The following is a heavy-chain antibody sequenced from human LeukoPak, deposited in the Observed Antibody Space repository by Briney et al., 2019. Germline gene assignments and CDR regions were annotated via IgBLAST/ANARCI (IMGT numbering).Heavy chain of an antibody. Sequence: GGSLRLSCAASGFTFSNGMHWVRQAPGKALEWVALKSFDGSKKFYADSVKGRFTISRDNSKNTLYLQMNSLIPDDTAVFSCAKGRQEWWTFDALDIWGQGTMVTVSS. D-gene: IGHD2-8*01. J-gene: IGHJ3*02. CDR1: GFTFSNG. V-gene: IGHV3-30*18. CDR2: KSFDGSKK. CDR3: AKGRQEWWTFDALDI.